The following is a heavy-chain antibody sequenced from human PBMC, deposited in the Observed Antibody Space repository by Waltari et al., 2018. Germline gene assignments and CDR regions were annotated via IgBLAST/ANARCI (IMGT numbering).Heavy chain of an antibody. CDR1: GGSISSGSYY. V-gene: IGHV4-61*02. CDR3: ARSAGTQENYYYYGMDV. Sequence: QVQLQESGPGLVKPSQTLSLTCTVSGGSISSGSYYWSWIRQPAGKGLEWIGRIYTSGSTNNNPSLKSRVTISVDTSKNQFSLKLGSVTAADTAVYYWARSAGTQENYYYYGMDVWGQGTTVTVSS. CDR2: IYTSGST. J-gene: IGHJ6*02.